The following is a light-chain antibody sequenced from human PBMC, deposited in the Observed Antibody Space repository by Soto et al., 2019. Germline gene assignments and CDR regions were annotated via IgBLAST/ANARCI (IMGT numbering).Light chain of an antibody. CDR3: LQHNNYPPIT. CDR1: QGIRND. V-gene: IGKV1-17*01. CDR2: DAT. J-gene: IGKJ5*01. Sequence: DIQMTQSPSSLSASVGDRVTITCRASQGIRNDLAWYQQKPGKAPKRLIYDATSLQSGVPSRFSGSGSGTEFTLTISSLQPEEFETYYCLQHNNYPPITFGQGTRLEIK.